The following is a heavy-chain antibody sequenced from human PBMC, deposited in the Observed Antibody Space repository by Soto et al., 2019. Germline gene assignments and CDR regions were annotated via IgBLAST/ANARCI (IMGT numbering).Heavy chain of an antibody. D-gene: IGHD2-8*02. J-gene: IGHJ6*04. CDR1: GFTFSSYA. CDR2: ISNDGNVN. CDR3: AKDEYWESHFFYFTAH. V-gene: IGHV3-30*18. Sequence: QVQLVESGGGVVQPGRSLRLSCEASGFTFSSYAMHWVRQAPGKGLEWVAVISNDGNVNYYSESVKGRFTMSRDNSKDTLYLQMDRLRTEDTAVYFCAKDEYWESHFFYFTAHWGKGTPVTVSS.